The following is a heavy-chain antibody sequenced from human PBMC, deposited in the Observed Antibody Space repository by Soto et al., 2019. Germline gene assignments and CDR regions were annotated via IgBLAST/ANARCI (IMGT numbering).Heavy chain of an antibody. CDR1: GGSFSGYY. Sequence: QVQLQQWGAGLLKPSETLSLTCAVYGGSFSGYYWSWIRQPPGKGLEWIGEINHSGSTNYSPSLKSRVTISVDTSKNQFSLKLSSVTAADTAVYYCARAYGSGSYYNVGIDYWGQGTLVTVSS. J-gene: IGHJ4*02. CDR3: ARAYGSGSYYNVGIDY. CDR2: INHSGST. D-gene: IGHD3-10*01. V-gene: IGHV4-34*01.